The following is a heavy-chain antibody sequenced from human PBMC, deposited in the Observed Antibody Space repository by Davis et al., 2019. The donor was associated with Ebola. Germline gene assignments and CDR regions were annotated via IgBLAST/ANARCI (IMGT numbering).Heavy chain of an antibody. CDR2: ISSSSSYI. J-gene: IGHJ6*02. CDR1: GFTFSSYS. Sequence: GESLKISCAASGFTFSSYSMNWVRQAPGKRLEWVSSISSSSSYIYYADSVKGRFTISRDNSKNTLYLQMNSLRAEDTAVYYCAKSEIRYNDYYYYYYGMDVWGQGTTVTVSS. V-gene: IGHV3-21*04. D-gene: IGHD1-14*01. CDR3: AKSEIRYNDYYYYYYGMDV.